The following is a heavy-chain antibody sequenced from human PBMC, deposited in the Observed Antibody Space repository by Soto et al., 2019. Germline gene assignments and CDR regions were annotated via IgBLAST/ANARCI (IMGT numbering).Heavy chain of an antibody. Sequence: GGSLRLSCAASGFTFSSYAMSWVRQAPGKGLEWVSAISGSGGSTYYADSVKGRFTISRDNSKNTLYLQMNSLRAADTAVYYCAKVPTPNDDGDIRLYYFDYWGQGTLFTVSS. CDR3: AKVPTPNDDGDIRLYYFDY. CDR2: ISGSGGST. J-gene: IGHJ4*02. D-gene: IGHD4-17*01. V-gene: IGHV3-23*01. CDR1: GFTFSSYA.